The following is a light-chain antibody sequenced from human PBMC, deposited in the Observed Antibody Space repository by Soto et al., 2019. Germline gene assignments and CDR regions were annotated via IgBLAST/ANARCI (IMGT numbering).Light chain of an antibody. J-gene: IGLJ1*01. V-gene: IGLV2-11*01. CDR2: DVS. Sequence: QSALTQPRSVSGSPGQSVTLSCTGTSSDVGGYNYVSWYQQHPGKAPKLMIYDVSERPSGVPDRFSGSKSGNTASLTISGLQAEDEADYYCCSYAGSNTYVFGTGTKLTVL. CDR3: CSYAGSNTYV. CDR1: SSDVGGYNY.